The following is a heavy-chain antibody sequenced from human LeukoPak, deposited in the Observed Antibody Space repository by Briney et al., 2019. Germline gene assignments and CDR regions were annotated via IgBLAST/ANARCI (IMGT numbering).Heavy chain of an antibody. V-gene: IGHV3-30*03. CDR2: ISYDGSNK. J-gene: IGHJ4*02. CDR3: ASISSGPGY. Sequence: GRSLRLSCAASGFTFSSYGMHWVRQAPGKGLEWVAVISYDGSNKYYADSVKGRFTISRDNSKNTLYLQMNSLRAEDTAVYYCASISSGPGYWGQGTLVTVSS. CDR1: GFTFSSYG. D-gene: IGHD6-19*01.